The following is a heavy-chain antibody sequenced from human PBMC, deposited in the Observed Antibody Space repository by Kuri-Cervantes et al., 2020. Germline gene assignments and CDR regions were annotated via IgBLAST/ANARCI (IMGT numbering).Heavy chain of an antibody. Sequence: ASVKVSCKASGYTFTGYYMHWVRQAPGQGLEWMGWINPNSGGTNYAQKFQGRVTMTRDTSISTAYMELSRLRSDDTAVYYCARDLFPPGGGSYRTDAFDIWGQGTMVTVSS. CDR1: GYTFTGYY. CDR3: ARDLFPPGGGSYRTDAFDI. CDR2: INPNSGGT. D-gene: IGHD1-26*01. J-gene: IGHJ3*02. V-gene: IGHV1-2*02.